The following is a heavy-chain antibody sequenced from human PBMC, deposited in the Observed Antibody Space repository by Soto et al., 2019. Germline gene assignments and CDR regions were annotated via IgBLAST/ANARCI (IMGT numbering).Heavy chain of an antibody. CDR3: AKNVKWFGELFSWFDP. D-gene: IGHD3-10*01. CDR1: GFTFSSYA. V-gene: IGHV3-23*01. Sequence: GGSLRLSCAASGFTFSSYAMSWVRQAPGKGLEWVSAISGSGGSTYYADSVKGRFTISRDNSKNTLYLQMNSLRAEDTAVYYCAKNVKWFGELFSWFDPRREGTLVTVSS. J-gene: IGHJ5*02. CDR2: ISGSGGST.